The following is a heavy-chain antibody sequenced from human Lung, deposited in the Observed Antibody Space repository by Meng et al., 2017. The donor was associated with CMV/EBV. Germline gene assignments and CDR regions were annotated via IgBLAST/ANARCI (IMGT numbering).Heavy chain of an antibody. CDR1: GFSFTNSW. V-gene: IGHV5-51*01. CDR3: AKAPNLYYYYGLDV. CDR2: IYPGDSET. J-gene: IGHJ6*02. Sequence: ESLKISCKASGFSFTNSWVGWVRQMPGKGLEWMAFIYPGDSETKYSPAFQGQVTISADKSISTAYLQWSSLKASDTAMYYCAKAPNLYYYYGLDVWGQGTTVTVSS.